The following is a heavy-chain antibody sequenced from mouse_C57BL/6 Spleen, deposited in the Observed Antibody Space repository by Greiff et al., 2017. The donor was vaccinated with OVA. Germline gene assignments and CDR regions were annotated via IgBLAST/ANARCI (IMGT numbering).Heavy chain of an antibody. Sequence: VMLVESGAELVRPGTSVKVSCKASGYAFTNYLIEWVKQRPGQGLEWIGVINPGSGGTNYNEKFKGKATLTADKSSSTAYMQLSSLTSEDSAVYFCARGGAQATPFAYWGQGTLVTVSA. CDR1: GYAFTNYL. V-gene: IGHV1-54*01. D-gene: IGHD3-2*02. CDR2: INPGSGGT. CDR3: ARGGAQATPFAY. J-gene: IGHJ3*01.